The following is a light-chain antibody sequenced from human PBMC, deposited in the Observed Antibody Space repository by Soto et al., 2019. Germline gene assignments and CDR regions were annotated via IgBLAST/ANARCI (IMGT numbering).Light chain of an antibody. CDR1: QSISNF. CDR3: QQSYSTPLT. V-gene: IGKV1-39*01. Sequence: DLQMTQSPSSLSASVGDRVTITCRASQSISNFLNWYQQKPGKAPKVLIYGASSLQSGVPARFGGSESGTDFTLTISSLQPEDFATYYCQQSYSTPLTFGGGTRVEIK. J-gene: IGKJ4*01. CDR2: GAS.